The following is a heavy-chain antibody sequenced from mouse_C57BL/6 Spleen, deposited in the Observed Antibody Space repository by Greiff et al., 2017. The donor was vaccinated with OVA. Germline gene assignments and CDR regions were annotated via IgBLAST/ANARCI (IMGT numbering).Heavy chain of an antibody. CDR2: IWGVGST. D-gene: IGHD2-3*01. V-gene: IGHV2-6*01. CDR3: ARNDGYYPYYAMDY. Sequence: VKLVESGPGLVAPSQSLSITCTVSGFSLTSYGVDWVRQSPGKGLEWLGVIWGVGSTNYNSALKSRLSISKDNSKSQVFLKMNSLQTDDTAMYYCARNDGYYPYYAMDYWGQGTSVTVSS. CDR1: GFSLTSYG. J-gene: IGHJ4*01.